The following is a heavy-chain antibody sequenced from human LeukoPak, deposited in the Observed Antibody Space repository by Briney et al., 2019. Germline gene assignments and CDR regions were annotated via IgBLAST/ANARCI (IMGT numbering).Heavy chain of an antibody. Sequence: GGSLRLSCAVSGFTFNSYWMHWVRQTPGKGLVWVSRLNSEGSSTSYADSVRGRFTISRDNAKNTLYLQMNSLRDEDMAVYYCGRAPSAAGTIDYWGQGTLVTVPS. J-gene: IGHJ4*02. CDR3: GRAPSAAGTIDY. CDR1: GFTFNSYW. CDR2: LNSEGSST. V-gene: IGHV3-74*01. D-gene: IGHD6-13*01.